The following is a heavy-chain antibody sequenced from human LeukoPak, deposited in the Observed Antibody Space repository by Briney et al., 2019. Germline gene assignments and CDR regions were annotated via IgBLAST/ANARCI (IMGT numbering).Heavy chain of an antibody. V-gene: IGHV3-21*01. D-gene: IGHD5-18*01. CDR1: GFTVSSNY. CDR2: ISSSSSYI. CDR3: ARGQLWLTNAPYYYYYMDV. J-gene: IGHJ6*03. Sequence: KTGGSLRLSCAASGFTVSSNYMSWVRQAPGKGLEWVSSISSSSSYIYYADSVKGRFTISRDNAKNSLYLQMNSLRAEDTAVYYCARGQLWLTNAPYYYYYMDVWGKGTTVTVSS.